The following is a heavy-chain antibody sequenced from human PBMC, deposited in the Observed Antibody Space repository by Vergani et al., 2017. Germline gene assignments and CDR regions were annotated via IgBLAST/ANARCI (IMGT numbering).Heavy chain of an antibody. CDR2: IYYSGRT. Sequence: QLQLQESGPGLVKPSETLSLTCTVSGDSISSGSHYWAWIRQPPGKGVEWIGSIYYSGRTHYNPSLTSRVTISVDTSKNQFSLKLYSVTAADTAVYYCARETGLYGCYSDYWGQGSLVTVSS. CDR1: GDSISSGSHY. CDR3: ARETGLYGCYSDY. J-gene: IGHJ4*02. V-gene: IGHV4-39*02. D-gene: IGHD3-9*01.